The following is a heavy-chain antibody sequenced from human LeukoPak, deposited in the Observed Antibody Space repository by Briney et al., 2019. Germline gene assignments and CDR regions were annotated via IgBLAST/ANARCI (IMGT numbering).Heavy chain of an antibody. CDR3: ATTPGTYYYDSSGYSYFDY. J-gene: IGHJ4*02. V-gene: IGHV3-20*04. Sequence: GGSLRLSCAASGFMFEDYGMSWVRQAPGKGLEWVSSIHGHEGTTKYADAAQGRFTISRDNANNSLYLQLNNLRAEDTAVYYCATTPGTYYYDSSGYSYFDYWGQGTLVTVSS. CDR2: IHGHEGTT. CDR1: GFMFEDYG. D-gene: IGHD3-22*01.